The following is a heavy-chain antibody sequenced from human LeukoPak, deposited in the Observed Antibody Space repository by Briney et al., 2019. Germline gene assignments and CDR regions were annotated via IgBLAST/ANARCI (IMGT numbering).Heavy chain of an antibody. V-gene: IGHV3-74*01. CDR2: ISTDGKST. Sequence: GGSLRLSCVASGFTFSNYWMLWVRKAPGKGLMWVSLISTDGKSTRYAESVKGRFTISRDNAKNALYLQMDILRVEDTALYFCVRDYQFIQEVWGQGTTVTVSS. CDR3: VRDYQFIQEV. D-gene: IGHD2-2*01. CDR1: GFTFSNYW. J-gene: IGHJ6*02.